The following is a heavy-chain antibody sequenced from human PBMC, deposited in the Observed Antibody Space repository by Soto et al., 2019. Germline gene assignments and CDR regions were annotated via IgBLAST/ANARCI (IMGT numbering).Heavy chain of an antibody. CDR1: GFTFGNYG. V-gene: IGHV3-33*01. CDR3: ARGLQSLFDY. Sequence: GGSLRLSCAASGFTFGNYGMHWVRQAPGKGLEWVAVIWFDGNKQHYADSVKGRFTISRDNSKNTLYVQMTSLRAEDTAVYSCARGLQSLFDYWGQGTLVTVSS. CDR2: IWFDGNKQ. J-gene: IGHJ4*02.